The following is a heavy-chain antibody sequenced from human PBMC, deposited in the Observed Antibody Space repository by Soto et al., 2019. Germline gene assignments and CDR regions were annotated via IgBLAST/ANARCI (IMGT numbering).Heavy chain of an antibody. V-gene: IGHV1-69*06. J-gene: IGHJ6*02. CDR3: ARAPRSGWYPTSYANYYYGMDV. CDR1: GGTFSGYA. Sequence: SVKVSCKASGGTFSGYAISWVRQAPGQGLEWMGGIIPIFGTANYAQKFQGRVTITADRSTSTAYMELGSLRSEDTAVYYCARAPRSGWYPTSYANYYYGMDVWGQGTTVTVSS. CDR2: IIPIFGTA. D-gene: IGHD6-19*01.